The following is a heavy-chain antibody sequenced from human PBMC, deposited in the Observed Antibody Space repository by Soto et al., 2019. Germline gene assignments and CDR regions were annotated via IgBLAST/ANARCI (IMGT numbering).Heavy chain of an antibody. CDR2: ISSSSSTI. V-gene: IGHV3-48*02. CDR3: ARDLVGATTLGYYYGMDV. J-gene: IGHJ6*02. Sequence: GGSLRLSCAASGFTFSSYSMNWVRQAPGKGLEWVSYISSSSSTIYYADSVKGRFTISRDNAKNSLYLQMNSLRDEDTAVYYCARDLVGATTLGYYYGMDVWGQGTTVTVSS. CDR1: GFTFSSYS. D-gene: IGHD1-26*01.